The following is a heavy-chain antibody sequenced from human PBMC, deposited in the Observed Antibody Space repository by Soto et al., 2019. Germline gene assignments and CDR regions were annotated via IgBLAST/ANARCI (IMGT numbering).Heavy chain of an antibody. D-gene: IGHD3-22*01. V-gene: IGHV3-48*01. CDR1: GFTFSSYS. Sequence: HPGGSLRLSCAASGFTFSSYSMNWVRQAPGKGLEWVSYISSSSSTIYYADSVKGRFTISRDNAKNSLYLQMNSLRAEDTAVYYCARDLGDSQYYYDSSGPTAPDYWGQGTLVTVSS. CDR3: ARDLGDSQYYYDSSGPTAPDY. J-gene: IGHJ4*02. CDR2: ISSSSSTI.